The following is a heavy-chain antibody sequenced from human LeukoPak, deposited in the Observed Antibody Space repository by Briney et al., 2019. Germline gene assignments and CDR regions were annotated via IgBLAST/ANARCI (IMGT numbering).Heavy chain of an antibody. CDR2: IRYDGSNK. Sequence: GGSLRLSFAASGFTFSIYGMRWVRQAPGKGLEWVAFIRYDGSNKYYADSVKGRFTISRDNSKNTLYLQMNSLRAEDTVVYFCAKIIGRYSGFDFLPDYWGQGTLVTVSS. J-gene: IGHJ4*02. CDR1: GFTFSIYG. D-gene: IGHD5-12*01. V-gene: IGHV3-30*02. CDR3: AKIIGRYSGFDFLPDY.